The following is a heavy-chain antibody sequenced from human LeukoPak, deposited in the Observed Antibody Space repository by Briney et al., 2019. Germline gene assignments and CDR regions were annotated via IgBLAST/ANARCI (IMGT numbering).Heavy chain of an antibody. D-gene: IGHD3-22*01. V-gene: IGHV4-30-4*08. CDR1: GGSISSGGYY. J-gene: IGHJ5*02. CDR3: ARGYDILHWFDP. Sequence: SETLSLTCTVSGGSISSGGYYWSWIWQPPGKGLEWIGYIYYSGSTYYNPSLKSRVTISVDTSKNQFSLKLSSVTAADTAVYYCARGYDILHWFDPWGQGTLVTVSS. CDR2: IYYSGST.